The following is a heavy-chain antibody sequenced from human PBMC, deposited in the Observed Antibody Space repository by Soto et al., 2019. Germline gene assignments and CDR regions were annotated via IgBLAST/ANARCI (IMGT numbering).Heavy chain of an antibody. CDR1: GGSFSVYY. V-gene: IGHV4-34*01. J-gene: IGHJ6*02. Sequence: QVQLQQWGAGLLKPSDTLSLTCAIYGGSFSVYYWSWIRQPPGKGLEWIGEINHSGSTTYSPSLERRVTISVDTSRNHFSLRLTSMTAADTAVYYCARAVSARPDGSYYYAMDVWGQGTTVTVSS. CDR3: ARAVSARPDGSYYYAMDV. D-gene: IGHD6-6*01. CDR2: INHSGST.